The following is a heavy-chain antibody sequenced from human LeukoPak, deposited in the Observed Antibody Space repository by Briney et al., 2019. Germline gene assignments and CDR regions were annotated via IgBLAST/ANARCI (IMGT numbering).Heavy chain of an antibody. CDR2: IYYSGST. CDR1: GGSISSGSYY. V-gene: IGHV4-39*01. D-gene: IGHD2-2*02. Sequence: SETLSPTCTVSGGSISSGSYYWGWIRQPPGKGLEWIGGIYYSGSTYYNPSLKSRVTISVDTSKNQFSLKLSSVTAADTAVYYCARQSDIVVVPAAIEYYFDYWGQGTLVTVSS. J-gene: IGHJ4*02. CDR3: ARQSDIVVVPAAIEYYFDY.